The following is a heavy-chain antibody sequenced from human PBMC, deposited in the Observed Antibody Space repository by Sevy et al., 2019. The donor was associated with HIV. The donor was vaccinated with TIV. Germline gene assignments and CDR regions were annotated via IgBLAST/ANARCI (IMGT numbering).Heavy chain of an antibody. CDR1: GFTFSSYS. V-gene: IGHV3-48*02. J-gene: IGHJ4*02. CDR2: ISSSSTI. CDR3: ARDWGCDLPLPYYFDY. Sequence: GGSLRLSCAASGFTFSSYSMNWVRQAPGKGLEWVSYISSSSTIYYADSVKGRFTISRDNAKNSLYLQMNSLRDEDTAVYYCARDWGCDLPLPYYFDYWGQGTLVTVSS. D-gene: IGHD3-16*01.